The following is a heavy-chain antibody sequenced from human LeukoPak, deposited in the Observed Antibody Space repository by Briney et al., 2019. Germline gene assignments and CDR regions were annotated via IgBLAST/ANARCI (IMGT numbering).Heavy chain of an antibody. CDR2: ISASGGRT. CDR3: AKGTYSDHPHYMDV. V-gene: IGHV3-23*01. CDR1: GFTVSNYA. D-gene: IGHD4-17*01. J-gene: IGHJ6*03. Sequence: GGSLRLSCAASGFTVSNYAMSWVRRAPGKGLEWVSAISASGGRTEYTDSGKGRFTISRDSSKNTLHLQMNSLRVEDTAVYYCAKGTYSDHPHYMDVWGKGTTVTVSS.